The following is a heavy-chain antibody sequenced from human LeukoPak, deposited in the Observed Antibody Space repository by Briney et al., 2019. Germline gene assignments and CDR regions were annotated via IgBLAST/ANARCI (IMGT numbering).Heavy chain of an antibody. CDR2: ISSSSSYI. J-gene: IGHJ4*02. V-gene: IGHV3-21*01. CDR1: GFTFSSYS. Sequence: GGSLRLSCAASGFTFSSYSMNCVRQAPGKGLEWVSSISSSSSYIYYADSVKGRFTISRDNAKNSLYLQMNSLRAEDTAVYYCARDNNWNDFSLDYWGQGTLVTVSS. D-gene: IGHD1-1*01. CDR3: ARDNNWNDFSLDY.